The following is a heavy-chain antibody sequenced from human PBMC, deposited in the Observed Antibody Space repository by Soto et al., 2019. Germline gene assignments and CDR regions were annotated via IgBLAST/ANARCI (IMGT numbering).Heavy chain of an antibody. CDR2: ISSSSSYI. J-gene: IGHJ6*03. Sequence: GGSLRLSCAASGFTFSSYSMNWVRQAPGKGLEWVSSISSSSSYIYYADSVKGRFTISRDNAKNSLYLQMNSLRAEDTAVYYCASAYGDYSYYYYYMDVWGKGTTVTVSS. V-gene: IGHV3-21*01. CDR3: ASAYGDYSYYYYYMDV. D-gene: IGHD4-17*01. CDR1: GFTFSSYS.